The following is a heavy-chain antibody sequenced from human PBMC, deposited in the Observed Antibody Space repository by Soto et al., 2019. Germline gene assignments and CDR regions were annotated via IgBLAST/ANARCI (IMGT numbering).Heavy chain of an antibody. CDR3: ASLPLRWSDAFDI. J-gene: IGHJ3*02. D-gene: IGHD2-15*01. Sequence: QVQLVQSGAEVKKPGASVKVSCKASGYTFTSYGISWVRQAPGQGLEWMGWISAYNGNTNHAQKLKGRVTLTTDTXTSTAYMKLRSLRSDDTAVYYCASLPLRWSDAFDIWGQGTMVTVSS. CDR2: ISAYNGNT. CDR1: GYTFTSYG. V-gene: IGHV1-18*01.